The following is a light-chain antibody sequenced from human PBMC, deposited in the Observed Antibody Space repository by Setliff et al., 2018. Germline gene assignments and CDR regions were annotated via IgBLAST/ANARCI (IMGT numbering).Light chain of an antibody. CDR1: QGINRA. CDR2: DAS. CDR3: QQFTSFPLT. V-gene: IGKV1-13*02. J-gene: IGKJ4*01. Sequence: AIELTQSPSSPSASVGDRVSVSCRASQGINRALAWYQQKPGKAPKLLIYDASTLHSGVPSRFSGSGSGTDFILTISGLQPEDFATYYCQQFTSFPLTFGGGTKVDIK.